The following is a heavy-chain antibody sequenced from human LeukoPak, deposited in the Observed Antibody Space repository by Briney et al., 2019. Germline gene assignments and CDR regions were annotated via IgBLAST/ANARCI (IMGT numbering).Heavy chain of an antibody. CDR1: GFTFSSYE. Sequence: PGGSLRLSCAASGFTFSSYEMNWVRQAPGKGLEWVSYISSSGSTIYYADSVKGRFTISRDNAKNSLYLQMNSLRAEDTAVYYCARATPIGRSYPFGYWGQGTLVTVSS. CDR2: ISSSGSTI. CDR3: ARATPIGRSYPFGY. D-gene: IGHD1-26*01. J-gene: IGHJ4*02. V-gene: IGHV3-48*03.